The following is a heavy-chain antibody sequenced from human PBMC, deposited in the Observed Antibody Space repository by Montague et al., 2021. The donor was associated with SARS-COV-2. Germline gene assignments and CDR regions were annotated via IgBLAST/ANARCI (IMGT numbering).Heavy chain of an antibody. CDR1: GGSISSSSYY. CDR3: ARHWDSSSWYRDDAFDI. D-gene: IGHD6-13*01. Sequence: SDPLSLPCPVSGGSISSSSYYWGWIRQPPGKGLEWIGSIYYSGSTYYNPSLKSRVTISVDTSKNQFSLKLSSVTAADTAVYYCARHWDSSSWYRDDAFDIWGQGTMVTVSS. CDR2: IYYSGST. V-gene: IGHV4-39*01. J-gene: IGHJ3*02.